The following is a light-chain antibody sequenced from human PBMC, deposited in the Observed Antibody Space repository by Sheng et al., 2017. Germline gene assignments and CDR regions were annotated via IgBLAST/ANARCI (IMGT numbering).Light chain of an antibody. CDR2: QDS. CDR1: KLGDKY. CDR3: QAWDSSTA. J-gene: IGLJ1*01. V-gene: IGLV3-1*01. Sequence: SYELTQPPSVSVSPGQTASITCSGDKLGDKYACWYQQKPGLSPVLVIYQDSKRPSGIPERFSGSNSGNTATLTISGTQAMDEADYYCQAWDSSTAFGTGTKVTVL.